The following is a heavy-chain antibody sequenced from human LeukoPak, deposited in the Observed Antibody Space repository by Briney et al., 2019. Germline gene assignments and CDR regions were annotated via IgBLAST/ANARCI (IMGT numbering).Heavy chain of an antibody. V-gene: IGHV4-61*02. CDR1: GGSISSGSYY. D-gene: IGHD2-2*02. CDR2: IYTSGST. CDR3: ARTDYCSSTSCYTYYYYYMDV. J-gene: IGHJ6*03. Sequence: PSETLSLTCTVSGGSISSGSYYWSWIRQPAGKELEWIGRIYTSGSTNYNPSLKSRVTISVDTSKNQFSLKLSSVTAADTAVYYCARTDYCSSTSCYTYYYYYMDVWGKGTTVTVSS.